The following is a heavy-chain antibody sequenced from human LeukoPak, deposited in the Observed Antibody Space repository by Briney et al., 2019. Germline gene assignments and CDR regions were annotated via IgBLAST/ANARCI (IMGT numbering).Heavy chain of an antibody. V-gene: IGHV1-18*01. CDR1: VYTFTSYG. D-gene: IGHD2-2*01. J-gene: IGHJ6*03. CDR2: ISAYNGNT. CDR3: ARGPCSSTSCHVSYYYYMDV. Sequence: ASVKVSCKASVYTFTSYGISWVRQAPGQGLEWMVWISAYNGNTNYAQKLQGRVTMTTDTSTSTAYMELRSLRSDDTAVYYCARGPCSSTSCHVSYYYYMDVWGKGTTVTVSS.